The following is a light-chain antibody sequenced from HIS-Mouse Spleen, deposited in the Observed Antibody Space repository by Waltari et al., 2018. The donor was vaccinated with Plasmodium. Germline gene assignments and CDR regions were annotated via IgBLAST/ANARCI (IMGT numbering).Light chain of an antibody. CDR1: SSDVGGYNY. Sequence: QSALTQPPSASGPPGQSVTISCTGPSSDVGGYNYVTRYQQHPGKAPNLMIYEVSTRPSGVLDRFSGSKSGNTAPLTVSGRQAEDEADYYCSSYAGSNNLVFGGGTKLTVL. V-gene: IGLV2-8*01. CDR2: EVS. J-gene: IGLJ2*01. CDR3: SSYAGSNNLV.